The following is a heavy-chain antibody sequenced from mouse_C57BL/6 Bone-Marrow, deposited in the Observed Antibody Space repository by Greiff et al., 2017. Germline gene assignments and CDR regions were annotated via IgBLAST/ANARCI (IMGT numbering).Heavy chain of an antibody. D-gene: IGHD2-1*01. Sequence: EVHLVESGAELVKPGASVKLSCTASGFNIKDYYMHWVKQRTEQGLEWIGRIDPEDGETKYAPKFQGKATITADTSSNTAYLQLSSLTSEDTAVYYCAYLLWSRWYFDVWGTGTTVTVSS. V-gene: IGHV14-2*01. CDR1: GFNIKDYY. CDR2: IDPEDGET. J-gene: IGHJ1*03. CDR3: AYLLWSRWYFDV.